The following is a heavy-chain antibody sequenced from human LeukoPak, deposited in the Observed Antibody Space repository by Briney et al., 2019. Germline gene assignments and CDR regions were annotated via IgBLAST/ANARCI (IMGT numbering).Heavy chain of an antibody. V-gene: IGHV3-43*02. CDR1: GFIFDDYA. D-gene: IGHD6-6*01. J-gene: IGHJ3*02. Sequence: GGSLRLSCAASGFIFDDYAMHWVRQAPGKGLEWVSLISGDGGSTYYADSVKGRFTISRDNSKNSLYLQMNSLRTKDSALYYCAKDKGGSSSMSNALDTWGEGTLVTVSS. CDR2: ISGDGGST. CDR3: AKDKGGSSSMSNALDT.